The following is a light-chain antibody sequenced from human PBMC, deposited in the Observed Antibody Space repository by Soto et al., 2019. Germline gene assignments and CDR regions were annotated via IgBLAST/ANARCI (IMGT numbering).Light chain of an antibody. V-gene: IGKV3-20*01. CDR3: QQYNSWPIT. CDR2: GAS. CDR1: QSVSNSY. Sequence: EIVLTQSPGTLSLSPGERATLSCRASQSVSNSYLAWFQQKPGQAPRLLIYGASTRATGIPDRFSGSGSGTDFTLTISRLEPEDFAVYYCQQYNSWPITFGQGTRL. J-gene: IGKJ5*01.